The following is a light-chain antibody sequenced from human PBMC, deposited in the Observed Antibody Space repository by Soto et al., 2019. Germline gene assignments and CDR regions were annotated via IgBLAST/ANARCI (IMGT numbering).Light chain of an antibody. CDR3: QHYNNRPLT. CDR2: GAS. V-gene: IGKV3-15*01. Sequence: EIVMTQSPATLSVSPGERATLSCRAIQSVRSDLAWYQHNPGQAPRLLIYGASTRATGIPVRFSGSGSGTEFTLTISSLQSEDFAVYYCQHYNNRPLTFGGGTKVEIK. CDR1: QSVRSD. J-gene: IGKJ4*01.